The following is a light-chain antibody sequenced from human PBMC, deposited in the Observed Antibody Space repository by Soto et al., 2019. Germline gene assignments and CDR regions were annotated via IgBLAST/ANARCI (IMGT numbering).Light chain of an antibody. CDR1: QSVNSSY. Sequence: EIVLTQSPGTLSLSPGERATLSCRASQSVNSSYLAWYQQKPGQAPRLLIYSASSRATGIPDRFSGSGSGTDFTLTIRRLESEDFQVYSCQRYGISPPQYTFAQETKLEIK. CDR2: SAS. CDR3: QRYGISPPQYT. J-gene: IGKJ2*01. V-gene: IGKV3-20*01.